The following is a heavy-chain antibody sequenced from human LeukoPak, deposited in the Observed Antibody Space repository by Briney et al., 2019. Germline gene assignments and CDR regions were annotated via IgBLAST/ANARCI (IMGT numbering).Heavy chain of an antibody. V-gene: IGHV4-61*10. J-gene: IGHJ4*02. CDR1: GASISSGSYY. CDR3: ARGGSVVAARLDY. D-gene: IGHD2-15*01. CDR2: IYPSGSI. Sequence: TSETLSLTCSVSGASISSGSYYWSWIRQPAGKGLEWIGLIYPSGSINNNPSLKSRVTISVDTSKNQFSLRLSSVTAADTAVYYCARGGSVVAARLDYWGQGTLVTVSS.